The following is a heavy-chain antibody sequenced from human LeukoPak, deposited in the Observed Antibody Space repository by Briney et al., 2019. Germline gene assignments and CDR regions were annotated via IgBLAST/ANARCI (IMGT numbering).Heavy chain of an antibody. V-gene: IGHV4-4*07. Sequence: EASETLSLTCTVSGGSISSYYWSWIRQPAGKGLEWIGRIYTSGSTNYNPSLKSRVTMSVDTSKNQFSLKLSSVTAADTAVYYCARFSQYYDSPTHYLDYWGQGILVTVSS. CDR1: GGSISSYY. CDR2: IYTSGST. CDR3: ARFSQYYDSPTHYLDY. D-gene: IGHD2/OR15-2a*01. J-gene: IGHJ4*02.